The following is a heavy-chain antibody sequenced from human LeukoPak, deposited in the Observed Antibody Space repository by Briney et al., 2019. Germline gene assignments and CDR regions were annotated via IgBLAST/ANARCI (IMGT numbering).Heavy chain of an antibody. CDR2: IIPILGIA. CDR3: ARRPYYDFWSGYTPNWFDP. Sequence: SVKVSCKASGGTFSSYTISWVRQAPGQGLEWMGRIIPILGIANYAQKFQGRVTITADKSTSTAYMELSSLRSEDTAVYYCARRPYYDFWSGYTPNWFDPWGQGTLVTVSS. J-gene: IGHJ5*02. V-gene: IGHV1-69*02. D-gene: IGHD3-3*01. CDR1: GGTFSSYT.